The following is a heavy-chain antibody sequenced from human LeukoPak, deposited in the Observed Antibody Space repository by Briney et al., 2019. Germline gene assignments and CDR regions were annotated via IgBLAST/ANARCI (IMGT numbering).Heavy chain of an antibody. V-gene: IGHV1-8*01. D-gene: IGHD3-10*01. CDR3: ARGRGGTVVRGYLDY. CDR1: GYTFTNYD. Sequence: GASAKVSCKASGYTFTNYDIMGVRQATGQGPEWMGWMNSNSGNTGYAQKFQGRVTMTRDTSINTAYMELHSLTSEDTAVYYCARGRGGTVVRGYLDYWGQGTLVTVSS. J-gene: IGHJ4*02. CDR2: MNSNSGNT.